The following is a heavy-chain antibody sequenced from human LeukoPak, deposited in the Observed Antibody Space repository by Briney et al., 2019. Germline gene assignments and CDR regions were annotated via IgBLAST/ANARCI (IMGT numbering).Heavy chain of an antibody. J-gene: IGHJ6*03. D-gene: IGHD2-21*01. CDR3: ARVRLLRGYYYYYMDV. CDR2: IKPDGSEK. Sequence: GGSLRLSCAASGFTFSTYWMNWVRQAPGKGLEWVANIKPDGSEKYYVDSVKGRFTISRDNAKNSLYLQMNSLRAEDTAVYYCARVRLLRGYYYYYMDVWGKGTTVTVSS. V-gene: IGHV3-7*01. CDR1: GFTFSTYW.